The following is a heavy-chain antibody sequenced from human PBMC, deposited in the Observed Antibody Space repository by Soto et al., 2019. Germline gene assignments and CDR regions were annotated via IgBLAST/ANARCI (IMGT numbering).Heavy chain of an antibody. CDR2: ISGSGGST. CDR1: GFTFSSYA. Sequence: LRLSCAASGFTFSSYAMSWVRQAPGKGLEWVSAISGSGGSTYYADSVKGRFTISRDNSKNTLYLQMNSLRAEDTAVYYCAKDYDFWSGYYDYWGQGTLVTVSS. J-gene: IGHJ4*02. D-gene: IGHD3-3*01. CDR3: AKDYDFWSGYYDY. V-gene: IGHV3-23*01.